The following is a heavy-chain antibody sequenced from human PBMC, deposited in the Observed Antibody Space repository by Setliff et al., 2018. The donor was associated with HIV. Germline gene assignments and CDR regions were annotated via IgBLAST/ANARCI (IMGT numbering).Heavy chain of an antibody. CDR2: IYYSGRT. CDR3: ARRSPGGGYYMDV. V-gene: IGHV4-39*07. Sequence: SETLSLTCTFSGGSISSGAYYWGWIRQPPGKGLEWIGSIYYSGRTYYNPSLKSRLTISLDTSKNQFSLNLSSVTAADTAVYYCARRSPGGGYYMDVWGKGTTVTVS. CDR1: GGSISSGAYY. J-gene: IGHJ6*03. D-gene: IGHD3-16*01.